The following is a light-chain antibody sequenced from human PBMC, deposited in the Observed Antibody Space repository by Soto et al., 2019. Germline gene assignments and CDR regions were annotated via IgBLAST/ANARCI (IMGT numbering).Light chain of an antibody. CDR2: ENI. CDR3: CSYAGSDNWA. J-gene: IGLJ3*02. V-gene: IGLV2-23*01. Sequence: QSALTQPASVSGSPGQSITISCTGTSSDVGSYNLVTWYQHHPGKVPKLMIYENIKRPSGVSDRFSGSKSGNTASLTISGLQAEDEADYYCCSYAGSDNWAFGGGTKVTLL. CDR1: SSDVGSYNL.